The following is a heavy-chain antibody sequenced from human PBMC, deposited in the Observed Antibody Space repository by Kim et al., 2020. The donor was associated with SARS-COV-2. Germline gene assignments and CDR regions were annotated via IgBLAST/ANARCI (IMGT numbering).Heavy chain of an antibody. Sequence: SETLSLTCAVYGGSFSGYYWSWIRQPPGKGLEWIGEINHSGSTNYNPSLKSRVTISVDTSKNQFSLKLSSVTAADTAVYYCASKACSGGSCYLYWGQGTL. CDR3: ASKACSGGSCYLY. CDR2: INHSGST. J-gene: IGHJ4*02. V-gene: IGHV4-34*01. D-gene: IGHD2-15*01. CDR1: GGSFSGYY.